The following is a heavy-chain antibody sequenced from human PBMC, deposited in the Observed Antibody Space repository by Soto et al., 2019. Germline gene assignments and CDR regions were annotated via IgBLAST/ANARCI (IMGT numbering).Heavy chain of an antibody. Sequence: SETLSLTCAVSGGSISSSNWWSWVRQPPGKGLEWIGEIYHSGSTNYNPSLKSRVTISVDTSKNQFSLKVSSVTAADTAVYYCASYSSGWYDVIYWGQGTLVTVS. V-gene: IGHV4-4*02. J-gene: IGHJ4*02. D-gene: IGHD6-19*01. CDR1: GGSISSSNW. CDR2: IYHSGST. CDR3: ASYSSGWYDVIY.